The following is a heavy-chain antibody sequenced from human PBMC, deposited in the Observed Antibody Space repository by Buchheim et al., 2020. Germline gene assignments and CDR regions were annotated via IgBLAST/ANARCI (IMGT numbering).Heavy chain of an antibody. Sequence: EVQLVESGGGLVQPGGSLRLSCAASGFTFSSYWMSWVRQAPGKGLEWVANIKQDGSEKYYVDSVKGRFTISRDNAKNSLYLQMNSLRAEDTAVYYCARAIAAAGIENYYYYYGMDVWGQGTT. V-gene: IGHV3-7*01. J-gene: IGHJ6*02. D-gene: IGHD6-13*01. CDR2: IKQDGSEK. CDR1: GFTFSSYW. CDR3: ARAIAAAGIENYYYYYGMDV.